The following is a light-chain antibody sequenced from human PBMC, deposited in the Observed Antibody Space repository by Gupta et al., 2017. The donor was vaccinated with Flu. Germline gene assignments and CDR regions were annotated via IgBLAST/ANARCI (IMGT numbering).Light chain of an antibody. Sequence: QLVLTQSLPAPASPGASVNLTCTLSSGHSSYAIAWHQQQPEKGPRYLMKLNNGGSHSKGDGIPDRFSGSSSGAERDLTISSLQSEDEADYYCHTWDTGIVVFGGGTKLTVL. CDR1: SGHSSYA. V-gene: IGLV4-69*01. CDR2: LNNGGSH. CDR3: HTWDTGIVV. J-gene: IGLJ2*01.